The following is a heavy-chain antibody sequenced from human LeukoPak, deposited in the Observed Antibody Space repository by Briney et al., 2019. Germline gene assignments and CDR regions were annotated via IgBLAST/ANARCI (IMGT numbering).Heavy chain of an antibody. J-gene: IGHJ4*02. CDR2: INHSGST. CDR1: GGSFSGYY. D-gene: IGHD3-10*01. Sequence: LSETLSLTCAVYGGSFSGYYWSWIRQPPGKGLEWIGEINHSGSTNYNPSLKSRVTISVDTSKNQFSLKLSSVTAADTAVYYCARDDPNYYGSGSYANWGQGTLVTVSS. V-gene: IGHV4-34*01. CDR3: ARDDPNYYGSGSYAN.